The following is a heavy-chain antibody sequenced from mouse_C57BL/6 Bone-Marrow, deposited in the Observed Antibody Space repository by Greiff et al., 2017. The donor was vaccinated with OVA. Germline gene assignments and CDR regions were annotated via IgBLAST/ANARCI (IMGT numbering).Heavy chain of an antibody. CDR1: GYSITSGYY. J-gene: IGHJ1*03. Sequence: EVQRVESGPGLVKPSQSLSLTCSVTGYSITSGYYWNWIRQFPGNKLEWMGYISYDGSNNYNPSLKNRISITRDTSKNQFFLKLNSVTTEDTATYYCARYQYYGSSFWYFDVWGTGTTVTVSS. CDR2: ISYDGSN. D-gene: IGHD1-1*01. CDR3: ARYQYYGSSFWYFDV. V-gene: IGHV3-6*01.